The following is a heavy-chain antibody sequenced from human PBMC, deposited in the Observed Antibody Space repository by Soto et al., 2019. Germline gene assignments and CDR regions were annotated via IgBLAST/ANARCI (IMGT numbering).Heavy chain of an antibody. CDR1: GFRFSSYA. Sequence: PWGSLRLSCAASGFRFSSYAVSWVRQDPGKGLEWVSVFDGSVGHTYYTNSVKGRFTISNENSKNTLFLQMNSLKAEDTAVYFCAKHLQYDSGWPRQCWGEGNMVSVSA. J-gene: IGHJ1*01. V-gene: IGHV3-23*01. D-gene: IGHD6-19*01. CDR3: AKHLQYDSGWPRQC. CDR2: FDGSVGHT.